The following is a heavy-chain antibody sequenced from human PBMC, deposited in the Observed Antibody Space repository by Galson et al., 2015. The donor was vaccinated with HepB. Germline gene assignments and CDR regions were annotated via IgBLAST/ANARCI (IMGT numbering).Heavy chain of an antibody. Sequence: AEVKKPGESLRISCKGSGYSFTSYWISWVRQMPGKGLEWMGRIDPSDSYTNYSPSFQGHVTISADKSISTAYLQWSSLKASDTAMYYCARHQGDTMVRGVYGMDVWGQGTTVTVSS. D-gene: IGHD3-10*01. CDR2: IDPSDSYT. V-gene: IGHV5-10-1*01. J-gene: IGHJ6*02. CDR1: GYSFTSYW. CDR3: ARHQGDTMVRGVYGMDV.